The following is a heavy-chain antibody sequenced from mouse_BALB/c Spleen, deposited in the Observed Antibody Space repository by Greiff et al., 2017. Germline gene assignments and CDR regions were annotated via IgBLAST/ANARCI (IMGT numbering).Heavy chain of an antibody. CDR1: GFTFTDNY. CDR2: IRNKDNGYTT. D-gene: IGHD1-2*01. V-gene: IGHV7-3*02. J-gene: IGHJ4*01. CDR3: ARDGGTTATLPMDY. Sequence: EVMLVESGGGLVQPGASLRLSCATSGFTFTDNYMSWVRQPPGKALEWFGFIRNKDNGYTTEYSAPVKGRFTISRANSQSILYLQMNTLRAEYSDTYYCARDGGTTATLPMDYWGQGTSVTVSS.